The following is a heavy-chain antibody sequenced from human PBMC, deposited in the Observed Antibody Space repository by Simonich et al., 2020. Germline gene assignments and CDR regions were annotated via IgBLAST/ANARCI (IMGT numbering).Heavy chain of an antibody. CDR3: ARDLGSSYYFDY. D-gene: IGHD6-6*01. J-gene: IGHJ4*02. V-gene: IGHV3-30*04. CDR2: ISNDGSKK. CDR1: GFTFSGYA. Sequence: GGGVVQPGRSLRLSCAASGFTFSGYAMDWVRQAQGRGLEGVAVISNDGSKKDYADSVKGRITIASDDSKNTLYLQMNSMRAEDTAVYYCARDLGSSYYFDYWGQGTLVTVSS.